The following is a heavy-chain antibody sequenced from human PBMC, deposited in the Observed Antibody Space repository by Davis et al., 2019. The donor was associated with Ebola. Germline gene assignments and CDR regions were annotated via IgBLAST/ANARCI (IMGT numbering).Heavy chain of an antibody. CDR3: ARLTGAAGKT. Sequence: SVKVSCKASGGTLNSYTISWVRQAPGQGLEWVGSIAPVLERPNYAQKYEGRVAIGADKSTGVVYMELRGLRSDDTAVYYCARLTGAAGKTWGQGTLVTVSS. D-gene: IGHD6-13*01. CDR1: GGTLNSYT. CDR2: IAPVLERP. J-gene: IGHJ3*01. V-gene: IGHV1-69*02.